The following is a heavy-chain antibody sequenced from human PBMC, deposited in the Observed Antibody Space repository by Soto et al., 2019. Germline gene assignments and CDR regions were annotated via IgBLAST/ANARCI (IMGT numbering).Heavy chain of an antibody. Sequence: GGSLRLSCAGSGLTVSRNHMSWVRQAPGKGLEWVSVIFTTGSTNYADSVKGRFTISRDNAKNSLYLQVSSLRAEDTAIYYCARDLRRNSGSYFDYWGQGTPVTVPQ. V-gene: IGHV3-53*01. CDR2: IFTTGST. CDR3: ARDLRRNSGSYFDY. J-gene: IGHJ4*02. D-gene: IGHD1-26*01. CDR1: GLTVSRNH.